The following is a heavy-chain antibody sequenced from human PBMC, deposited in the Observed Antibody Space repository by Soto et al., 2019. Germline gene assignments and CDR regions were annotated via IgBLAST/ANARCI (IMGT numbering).Heavy chain of an antibody. CDR1: GGSFSGYC. V-gene: IGHV4-34*01. CDR2: IYHSGST. Sequence: SETLSLTCAVYGGSFSGYCWSWIRQPPGKGLEWVGEIYHSGSTNYNPSLKSRVTISVDTSKNQFSLKLSSVTAADTAVYYCARKPGKGMLVHRGYYYGMDVWGQGTTVTVSS. CDR3: ARKPGKGMLVHRGYYYGMDV. D-gene: IGHD3-10*01. J-gene: IGHJ6*02.